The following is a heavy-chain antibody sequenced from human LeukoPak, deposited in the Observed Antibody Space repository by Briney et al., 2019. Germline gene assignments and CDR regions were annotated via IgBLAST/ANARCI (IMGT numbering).Heavy chain of an antibody. CDR3: AKDTDTAMVNNYFDY. D-gene: IGHD5-18*01. CDR2: ISYDGSNK. J-gene: IGHJ4*02. CDR1: GFTFSSYG. V-gene: IGHV3-30*18. Sequence: GRSLRLSCAASGFTFSSYGMHWVRQAPGKGLEWVAVISYDGSNKYYADSVKGRFTISRDNSKNTLYLQMKSLRAEDTSLYYCAKDTDTAMVNNYFDYLGQGTLVTVSS.